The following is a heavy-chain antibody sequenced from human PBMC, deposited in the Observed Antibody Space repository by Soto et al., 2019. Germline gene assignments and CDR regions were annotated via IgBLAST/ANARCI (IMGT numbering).Heavy chain of an antibody. V-gene: IGHV3-53*01. D-gene: IGHD1-1*01. CDR1: GLTVRGKKY. CDR3: ASWLEREHAYDI. Sequence: DVQLVASGGGLIQPGGSLRLSCAALGLTVRGKKYITWVRQAPGKGLEWVSALYDVDGTYYADSAKGLFTISRDNSNNIIYLQLNSLGPDDTDVYYCASWLEREHAYDIWGLGTMVTVSS. J-gene: IGHJ3*02. CDR2: LYDVDGT.